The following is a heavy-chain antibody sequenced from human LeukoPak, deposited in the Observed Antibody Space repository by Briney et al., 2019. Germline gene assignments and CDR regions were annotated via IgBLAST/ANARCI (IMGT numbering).Heavy chain of an antibody. CDR3: ARQEGVYDFWSGYYTFDY. D-gene: IGHD3-3*01. CDR2: IYYSGST. J-gene: IGHJ4*02. V-gene: IGHV4-39*01. CDR1: GGSISSSSYY. Sequence: SETLSLTCTVSGGSISSSSYYWGWIRQPPGKGLEWIGSIYYSGSTYYNPSLKSRVTISVDTSKNQFSLKLSSVTAADTAVYYCARQEGVYDFWSGYYTFDYWGQGTLVIVSS.